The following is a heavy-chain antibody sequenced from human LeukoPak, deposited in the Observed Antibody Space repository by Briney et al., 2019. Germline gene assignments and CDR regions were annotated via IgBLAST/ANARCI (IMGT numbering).Heavy chain of an antibody. CDR1: GGSISSSRYY. J-gene: IGHJ4*02. Sequence: PSETLSLTCTVSGGSISSSRYYWRWIRQPPGKGREWIGSIYTSGSTNYNPSLKSRVTISVDTSKNQFSLKLSSVTAADTAVYYCARDDWELHAFDYWGQGTLVTVSS. V-gene: IGHV4-39*07. CDR3: ARDDWELHAFDY. CDR2: IYTSGST. D-gene: IGHD1-26*01.